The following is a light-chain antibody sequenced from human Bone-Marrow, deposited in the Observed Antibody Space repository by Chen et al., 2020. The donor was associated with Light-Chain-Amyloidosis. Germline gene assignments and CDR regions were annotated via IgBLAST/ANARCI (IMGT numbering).Light chain of an antibody. CDR3: MQAIDTPFT. J-gene: IGKJ3*01. Sequence: DIVMTQSPLSLPVTPGEPASISCRSSQSLLHSNGYNYLDWYLQKPGQSPQLLIYMVSNRASGVPDRFSGSGPGTEFTLKISRVEAEDVGVYYCMQAIDTPFTVGPGTKVDIK. CDR1: QSLLHSNGYNY. V-gene: IGKV2-28*01. CDR2: MVS.